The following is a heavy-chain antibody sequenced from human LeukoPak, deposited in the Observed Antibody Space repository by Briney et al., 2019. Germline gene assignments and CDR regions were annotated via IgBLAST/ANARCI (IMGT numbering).Heavy chain of an antibody. CDR3: AKDVTDFWSGYSTPFDY. CDR1: GFTFSSYG. D-gene: IGHD3-3*01. CDR2: IRYDGSNK. V-gene: IGHV3-30*02. Sequence: GGSVRLSCAASGFTFSSYGMHWVRQAPGKGLEWVAFIRYDGSNKYYADSVKGRFTISRDNSKNTLYLQMNSLRAEDTAVYYCAKDVTDFWSGYSTPFDYWGQGTLVTVSS. J-gene: IGHJ4*02.